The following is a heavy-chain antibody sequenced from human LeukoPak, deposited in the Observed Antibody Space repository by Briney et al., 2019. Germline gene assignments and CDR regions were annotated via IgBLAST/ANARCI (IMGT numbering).Heavy chain of an antibody. CDR2: ISGSGGST. CDR1: GFTFSSYA. V-gene: IGHV3-23*01. J-gene: IGHJ5*02. CDR3: AKDSRRDGYH. D-gene: IGHD5-24*01. Sequence: GGSLRLSCAASGFTFSSYAMSWVRQAPGKGLQWVSGISGSGGSTFYADSVKGRFTISRDNSKNTLYLQLNTLRAEDTAVYYCAKDSRRDGYHWGQGTLVTVSS.